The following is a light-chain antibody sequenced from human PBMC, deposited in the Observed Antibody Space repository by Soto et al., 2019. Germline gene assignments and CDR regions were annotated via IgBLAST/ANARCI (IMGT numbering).Light chain of an antibody. CDR2: DAS. Sequence: VQMTQSPSSLSASVGDRVTITCQASQDIIDYLNWYQQKPGKAPKLLIYDASNLETGVPSRFSGSGSGTDFTFNISSLQPEDIATYYCQHYDNLPNFGGGTKVDIK. CDR1: QDIIDY. CDR3: QHYDNLPN. J-gene: IGKJ4*01. V-gene: IGKV1-33*01.